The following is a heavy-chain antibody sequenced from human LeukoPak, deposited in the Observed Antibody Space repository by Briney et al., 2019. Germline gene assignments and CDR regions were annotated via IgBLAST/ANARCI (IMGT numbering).Heavy chain of an antibody. CDR3: ARLVSYYYNMDT. CDR2: IYYSGST. V-gene: IGHV4-30-4*07. J-gene: IGHJ6*03. D-gene: IGHD2/OR15-2a*01. Sequence: PSETLSLTCAVSGGSISSGGYSWSWIRQPPGKGLEWIGYIYYSGSTYYHPSLKSRVTISADTSKNQCSLKLSSVTAADTAVYYCARLVSYYYNMDTCGKGTTVT. CDR1: GGSISSGGYS.